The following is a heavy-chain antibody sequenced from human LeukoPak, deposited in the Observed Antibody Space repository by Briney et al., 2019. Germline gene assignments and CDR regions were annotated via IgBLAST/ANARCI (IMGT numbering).Heavy chain of an antibody. D-gene: IGHD6-19*01. J-gene: IGHJ4*02. V-gene: IGHV4-59*08. CDR2: IYYTGST. Sequence: SETLSLTCTVSGSSISGYYWSWIRQPPGKGLEWLGYIYYTGSTNYNPSLKSRVTISVDTSENQFSLKLSSVTAADAAVYYCARRGYSSGWYGAFIFDYWGQGTLVTVSS. CDR3: ARRGYSSGWYGAFIFDY. CDR1: GSSISGYY.